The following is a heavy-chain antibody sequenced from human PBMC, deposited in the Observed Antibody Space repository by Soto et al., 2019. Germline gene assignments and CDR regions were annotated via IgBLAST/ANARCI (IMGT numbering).Heavy chain of an antibody. V-gene: IGHV3-30*18. Sequence: QVQLVESGGGVVQPGRSLRLSCAASGFTFSSYGMHWVRQAPGKGLEWVAVISYDGSNKYYADSVKGRFTISRDNSKNTLYLQMNSLRAEDTAVYYCAKDKAGGKARGHGMDVWGQGNTVTVSS. J-gene: IGHJ6*02. CDR2: ISYDGSNK. D-gene: IGHD3-16*01. CDR1: GFTFSSYG. CDR3: AKDKAGGKARGHGMDV.